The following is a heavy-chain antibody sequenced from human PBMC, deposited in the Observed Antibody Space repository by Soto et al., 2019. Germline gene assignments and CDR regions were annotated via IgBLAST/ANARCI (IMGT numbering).Heavy chain of an antibody. CDR1: GYTFTSYG. D-gene: IGHD3-10*01. J-gene: IGHJ6*03. CDR2: ISAYNGNT. V-gene: IGHV1-18*01. CDR3: ARVVPNYGSGSAPYYYYYYMDV. Sequence: ASVKVSCKASGYTFTSYGISWVRQAPGQGLEWMGWISAYNGNTNYAQKLQGRVTMTTDTSTSTAYMELRSLRSDDTAVYYCARVVPNYGSGSAPYYYYYYMDVWGKGTTVTVSS.